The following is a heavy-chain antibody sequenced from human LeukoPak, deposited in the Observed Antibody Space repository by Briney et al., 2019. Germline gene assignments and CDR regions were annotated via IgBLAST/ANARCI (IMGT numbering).Heavy chain of an antibody. CDR2: ITSDGSGT. CDR3: ARDGILGSHDY. V-gene: IGHV3-74*01. CDR1: GFTLSNYW. J-gene: IGHJ4*02. Sequence: GSLRLSCAASGFTLSNYWMHWVRQAPGKGLVWVSRITSDGSGTSYADSVKGRFTISRDIPKNTLYLQMNSLRAEDTAVYYCARDGILGSHDYWGQGTLVTVSS. D-gene: IGHD2-15*01.